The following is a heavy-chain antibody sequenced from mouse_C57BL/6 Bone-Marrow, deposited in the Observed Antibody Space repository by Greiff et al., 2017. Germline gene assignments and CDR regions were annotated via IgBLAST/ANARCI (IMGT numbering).Heavy chain of an antibody. V-gene: IGHV1-18*01. CDR3: ERSGYYGRAFDY. D-gene: IGHD1-1*01. J-gene: IGHJ2*01. CDR2: INPNNGGT. Sequence: EVQLQQSGPELVKPGASVKIPCKASGYTFTDYNMDWVKQSHGKSLEWIGDINPNNGGTIYNQKFKGKATLTVDKSSSTAYMELRSLTSEDTAVYYCERSGYYGRAFDYGGKDTTLTVPS. CDR1: GYTFTDYN.